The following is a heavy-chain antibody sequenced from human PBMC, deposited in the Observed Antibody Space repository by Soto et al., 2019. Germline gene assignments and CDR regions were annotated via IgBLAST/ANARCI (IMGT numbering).Heavy chain of an antibody. CDR1: GGTFSTYA. J-gene: IGHJ5*02. CDR2: IIPLFGTT. CDR3: AREGGGWSSGSCDH. D-gene: IGHD3-22*01. V-gene: IGHV1-69*18. Sequence: QVQLVQSAAEVRNPGSSVKVSCKASGGTFSTYAINWVRQAPGQGLEWMGMIIPLFGTTKYAQNLQDRITITADESTTTSHMALSSLRKEDTAVYFCAREGGGWSSGSCDHWGQGTQVTVSS.